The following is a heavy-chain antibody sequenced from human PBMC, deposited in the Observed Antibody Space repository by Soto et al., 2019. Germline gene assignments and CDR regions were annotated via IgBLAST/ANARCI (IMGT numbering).Heavy chain of an antibody. Sequence: GGSLRLSCAASGFTFSTYGMHWVRQAPGKGLEWVAVIWYDGNKKYYVESVAGRFTISRDNRKNTVYLHMHSLRAEDTAVYYCSRGADNDILTRLARSKECDYWGKGT. D-gene: IGHD3-9*01. V-gene: IGHV3-33*01. CDR3: SRGADNDILTRLARSKECDY. CDR2: IWYDGNKK. J-gene: IGHJ4*02. CDR1: GFTFSTYG.